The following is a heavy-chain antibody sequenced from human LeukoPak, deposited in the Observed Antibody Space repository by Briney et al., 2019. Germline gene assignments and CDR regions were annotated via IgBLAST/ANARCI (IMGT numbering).Heavy chain of an antibody. J-gene: IGHJ5*02. CDR1: GYTFTGYY. V-gene: IGHV1-2*02. CDR3: VRMARNVVPWFDP. Sequence: GASVKVSCKASGYTFTGYYMHWVRQAPGQGLEWMGWINPNSGGTNYAQKFQGRVTMTRDTSISTAYMELSRLRSDDTAVYYCVRMARNVVPWFDPWGQGTLVTVSS. D-gene: IGHD2-21*01. CDR2: INPNSGGT.